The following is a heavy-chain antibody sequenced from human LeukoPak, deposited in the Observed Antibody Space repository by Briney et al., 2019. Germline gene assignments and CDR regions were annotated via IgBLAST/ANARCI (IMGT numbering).Heavy chain of an antibody. D-gene: IGHD3-16*01. Sequence: GGSLRLSCAASGFTFSSYEVYWVRQAPGKGLEWISYINSGSTTIKYADSVRGRFTISRDDVRESLYLQMSNLRAEDTATYYCGASRQYVGAFDIWGQGTLVTVSS. CDR2: INSGSTTI. CDR3: GASRQYVGAFDI. J-gene: IGHJ3*02. V-gene: IGHV3-48*03. CDR1: GFTFSSYE.